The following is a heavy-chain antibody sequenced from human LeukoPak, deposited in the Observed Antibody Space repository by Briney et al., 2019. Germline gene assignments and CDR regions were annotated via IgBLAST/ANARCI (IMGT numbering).Heavy chain of an antibody. V-gene: IGHV4-4*07. J-gene: IGHJ4*02. D-gene: IGHD1-26*01. CDR3: ARGGGSYYFGS. CDR1: GGSISSYY. Sequence: PSETLSLICTVSGGSISSYYWSWLRQPAGKGLEWIGRIYTSGSTHYNPSLKSRVTMSADTSNNQFSLKLSSVTAAGTAVYYCARGGGSYYFGSWGQGTLVTVSS. CDR2: IYTSGST.